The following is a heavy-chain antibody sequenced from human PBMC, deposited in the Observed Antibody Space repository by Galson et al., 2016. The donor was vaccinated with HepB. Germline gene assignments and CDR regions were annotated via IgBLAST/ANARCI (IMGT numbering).Heavy chain of an antibody. V-gene: IGHV3-23*01. CDR1: TFTFSSFA. D-gene: IGHD3-22*01. CDR3: ARHPDYYDNSGYLDY. CDR2: IGHSGGYI. Sequence: SLRLSCAASTFTFSSFAMSWVRQAPGKGLEWVSSIGHSGGYIYYADSVKGRFTLSRDNSNNTLYLQMNSLRAEDTAVYYWARHPDYYDNSGYLDYWGQGTLVAVSS. J-gene: IGHJ4*02.